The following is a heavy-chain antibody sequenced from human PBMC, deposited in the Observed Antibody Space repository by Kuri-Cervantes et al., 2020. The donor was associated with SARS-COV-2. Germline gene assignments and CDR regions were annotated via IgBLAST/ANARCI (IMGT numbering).Heavy chain of an antibody. V-gene: IGHV3-30*03. CDR1: GFTFSSYG. J-gene: IGHJ6*02. Sequence: GESLKISCAASGFTFSSYGMHWVRQAPGKGLEWGAVISYDGSNKYYADSVKGRFTTSRDNSKNTLYLQMNSLRAEDTAVYYCARDPYYYDSTVLDVWGQGTTVTVSS. CDR2: ISYDGSNK. CDR3: ARDPYYYDSTVLDV. D-gene: IGHD3-22*01.